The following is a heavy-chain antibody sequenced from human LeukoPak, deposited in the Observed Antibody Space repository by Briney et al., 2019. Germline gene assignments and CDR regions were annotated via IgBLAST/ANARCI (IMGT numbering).Heavy chain of an antibody. CDR1: GGSISSSSYY. J-gene: IGHJ4*02. CDR3: AGIAALDY. Sequence: SETLSLTCTVSGGSISSSSYYWGWIRQPPGKGLEWIGSIYYSGSTYYNPSLKSRVTISVDTSKNQFSLKLSSVTAADTAVYYCAGIAALDYWGQGTLVTVSS. V-gene: IGHV4-39*01. D-gene: IGHD6-13*01. CDR2: IYYSGST.